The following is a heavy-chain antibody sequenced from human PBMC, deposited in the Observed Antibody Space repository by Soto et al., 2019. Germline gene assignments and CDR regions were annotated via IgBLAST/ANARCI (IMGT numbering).Heavy chain of an antibody. Sequence: EVQLVESGGGLVQPGGSLRLSCATSGFIFSGYDMHWVRQATGKRLEWVSTITTAGDTYYLSSVKGRFTISRENAKNSLYLQMNSLGAGDTAVYYCGRAGLGQLDFDSWGQGTLVTVSS. J-gene: IGHJ4*02. V-gene: IGHV3-13*04. CDR1: GFIFSGYD. CDR3: GRAGLGQLDFDS. CDR2: ITTAGDT. D-gene: IGHD6-6*01.